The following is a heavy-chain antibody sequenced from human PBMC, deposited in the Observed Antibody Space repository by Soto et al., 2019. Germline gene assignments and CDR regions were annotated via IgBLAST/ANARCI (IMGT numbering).Heavy chain of an antibody. CDR1: GFTFSSYS. J-gene: IGHJ6*02. Sequence: EVQLVESGGGLVKPGGSLRLSCAASGFTFSSYSMNWVRQAPGKGLEWVSSISSSSSYIYYADSVKGRFTISRDNAKNSLYLQMNSLRAEDTAVYYCARIIGCSGGSCYSVSDYYYGMDVWGQGTTVTVSS. CDR2: ISSSSSYI. CDR3: ARIIGCSGGSCYSVSDYYYGMDV. D-gene: IGHD2-15*01. V-gene: IGHV3-21*01.